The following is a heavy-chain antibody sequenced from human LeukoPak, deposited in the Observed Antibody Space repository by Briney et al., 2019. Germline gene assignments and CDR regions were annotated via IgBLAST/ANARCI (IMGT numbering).Heavy chain of an antibody. V-gene: IGHV3-74*01. D-gene: IGHD4-17*01. J-gene: IGHJ3*02. CDR3: TFSSYGDHVGVDAFDI. Sequence: PGGSLRLSCAASGFTFSTYWMHWVRQAPGKGLVWVSRINRDGSSTNYADSVKGRFTISRDIAKNTVYLQMNSLSAEDTAMYYCTFSSYGDHVGVDAFDIWGQGTLLTVSS. CDR2: INRDGSST. CDR1: GFTFSTYW.